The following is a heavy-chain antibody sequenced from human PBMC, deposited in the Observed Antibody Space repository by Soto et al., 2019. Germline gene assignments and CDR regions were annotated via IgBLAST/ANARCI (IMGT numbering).Heavy chain of an antibody. CDR3: ARNPRAVAAMHMDV. J-gene: IGHJ6*03. CDR2: IIPILGIG. V-gene: IGHV1-69*04. CDR1: GGTFSSYA. D-gene: IGHD6-19*01. Sequence: QVQLVQSGAEVKKPGSSVKVSCKASGGTFSSYAFNWLRQAPGQGLEWMGRIIPILGIGDYAQRFQGRVTITADKSTSTVYMELSSLRSEDTAVYYCARNPRAVAAMHMDVWGKGTMVTVSS.